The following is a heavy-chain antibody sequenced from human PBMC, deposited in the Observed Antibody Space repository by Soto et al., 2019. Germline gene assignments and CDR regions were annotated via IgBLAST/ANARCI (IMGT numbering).Heavy chain of an antibody. CDR1: GFTFSSYG. CDR3: ARDSYYDFWSGYGHYYYYYMDV. D-gene: IGHD3-3*01. Sequence: GGSLRLSCAASGFTFSSYGMHWVRQAPCKGLEWVAVIWYDGSNKYYADSVKGRFTISRDNSKDTLYLQMNSLRAEDTAVYYCARDSYYDFWSGYGHYYYYYMDVWGKGTTVTVSS. CDR2: IWYDGSNK. J-gene: IGHJ6*03. V-gene: IGHV3-33*01.